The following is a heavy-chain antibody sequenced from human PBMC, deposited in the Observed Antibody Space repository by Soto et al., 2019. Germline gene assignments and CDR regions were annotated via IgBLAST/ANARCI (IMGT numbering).Heavy chain of an antibody. Sequence: QVQLVQSGAEVKKPGSSVKVSCKASGGTFSSYAISWVRQAPGQGLEWMGGIIPIFGTANYAPKFQGRVTITADESTSTAYMELSSLRSEDTAVYYCARDRQEMATIYYWYFDLWGRGTLVTVSS. D-gene: IGHD5-12*01. J-gene: IGHJ2*01. V-gene: IGHV1-69*01. CDR2: IIPIFGTA. CDR1: GGTFSSYA. CDR3: ARDRQEMATIYYWYFDL.